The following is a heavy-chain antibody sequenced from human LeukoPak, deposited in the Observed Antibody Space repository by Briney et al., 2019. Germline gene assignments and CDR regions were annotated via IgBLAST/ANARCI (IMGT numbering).Heavy chain of an antibody. V-gene: IGHV4-4*02. J-gene: IGHJ4*02. CDR1: GGSISSSNW. CDR3: ARVGSETFGDYFDY. D-gene: IGHD3-10*01. CDR2: IYHSGST. Sequence: PSGTLSLTCAVSGGSISSSNWWSWVRQPPGKGLEWIGKIYHSGSTNYNPSLKSRVTISVDKSKNQFSLKLSSVTAADTAVYYCARVGSETFGDYFDYWGQGTLVTVSS.